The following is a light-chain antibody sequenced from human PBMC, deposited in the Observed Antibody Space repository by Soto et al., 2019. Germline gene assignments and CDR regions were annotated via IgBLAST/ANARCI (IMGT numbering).Light chain of an antibody. J-gene: IGKJ4*01. CDR1: QSVSSY. CDR3: QQRSNWLT. V-gene: IGKV3-11*01. Sequence: EIVLTQSPATLSLSPGERATLSCRASQSVSSYLAWYQQKPGQAPRLLIYDASNRATGIPARFSGSGSGTDFTLTIGILEPEDFAVYYGQQRSNWLTFGGGTKVEIK. CDR2: DAS.